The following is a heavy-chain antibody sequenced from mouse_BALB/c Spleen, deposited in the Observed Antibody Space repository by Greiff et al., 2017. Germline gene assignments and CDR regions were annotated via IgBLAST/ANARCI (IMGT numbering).Heavy chain of an antibody. V-gene: IGHV1-9*01. Sequence: QVQLQQSGAELMKPGASVKISCKATGYTFSSYWIEWVKQRPGHGLEWIGEILPGSGSTNYNEKFKGKATFTADTSSNTAYMQLSSLTSEDSAVYYCARPYYYGSSYRYFDVWGAGTTVTVSS. CDR2: ILPGSGST. CDR1: GYTFSSYW. J-gene: IGHJ1*01. D-gene: IGHD1-1*01. CDR3: ARPYYYGSSYRYFDV.